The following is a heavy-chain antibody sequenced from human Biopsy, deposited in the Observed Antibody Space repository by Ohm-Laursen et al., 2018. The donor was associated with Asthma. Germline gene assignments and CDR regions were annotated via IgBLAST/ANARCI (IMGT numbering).Heavy chain of an antibody. J-gene: IGHJ3*01. D-gene: IGHD3-9*01. CDR3: ARTYYDFLAGQVNDAFAL. Sequence: ASVKVSCKSSGYTFIHFAIHWVRQAPGQRLEWMGWINAGDGNTKYSQKFQGRVTITRDTSASTAYMDLRSLRSEDTAMYYCARTYYDFLAGQVNDAFALWGQGTMVTVSS. V-gene: IGHV1-3*01. CDR2: INAGDGNT. CDR1: GYTFIHFA.